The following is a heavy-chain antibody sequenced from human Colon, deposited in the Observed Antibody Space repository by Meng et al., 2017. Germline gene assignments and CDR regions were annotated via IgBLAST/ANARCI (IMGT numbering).Heavy chain of an antibody. V-gene: IGHV3-7*01. CDR1: GFTFSSYW. J-gene: IGHJ4*02. D-gene: IGHD6-6*01. CDR2: IKPDGSEK. Sequence: GESLKISYAASGFTFSSYWMSWVRQAPGKGLEWVANIKPDGSEKYNVDSVKGRFTISRDNAKNSLYLQMNTLRAEDTAVYYCARYYSSSRGGRMDYWGQGTRVTVSS. CDR3: ARYYSSSRGGRMDY.